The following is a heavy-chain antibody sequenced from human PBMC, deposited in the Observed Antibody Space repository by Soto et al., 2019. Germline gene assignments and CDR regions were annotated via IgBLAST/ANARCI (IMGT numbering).Heavy chain of an antibody. CDR1: DDSINSDKYY. CDR2: IYYRGNA. V-gene: IGHV4-39*01. Sequence: PSETLSLTCSVSDDSINSDKYYWGWIRQPPGKGLEWIGSIYYRGNAYYNPSLQTRVTICLDKSKSQFSLKLNSVTAADSAVYFCARLEGLATISYYFDFWGPGALVTVSS. J-gene: IGHJ4*02. D-gene: IGHD5-12*01. CDR3: ARLEGLATISYYFDF.